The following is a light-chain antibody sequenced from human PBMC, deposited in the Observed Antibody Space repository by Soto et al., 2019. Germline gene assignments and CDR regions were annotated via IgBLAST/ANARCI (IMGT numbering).Light chain of an antibody. CDR3: QQTYSTPYT. V-gene: IGKV1-39*01. Sequence: IQMTQSPSSLSASVGDRVTITCRASQRITTYLNWYQQKPGNAPKLLITTAGTLQRGVPSRFSGSGSGTDFTLTISSLQREDFATYFCQQTYSTPYTFGQGTKLEIK. CDR1: QRITTY. J-gene: IGKJ2*01. CDR2: TAG.